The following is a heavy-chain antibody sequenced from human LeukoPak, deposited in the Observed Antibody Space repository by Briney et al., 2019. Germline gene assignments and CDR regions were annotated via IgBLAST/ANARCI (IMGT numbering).Heavy chain of an antibody. CDR2: TYYRSTWYN. V-gene: IGHV6-1*01. J-gene: IGHJ5*02. Sequence: KPSQTLSLTCAISGDSVSSNSVTWNWIRQSPSRGLEWLGRTYYRSTWYNDYAVSVRGRITVNPDTSKNQFSLHLNSVTPEDTAVYYCARRLTQYDCFDPWGQGILVTVSP. CDR1: GDSVSSNSVT. D-gene: IGHD2-2*01. CDR3: ARRLTQYDCFDP.